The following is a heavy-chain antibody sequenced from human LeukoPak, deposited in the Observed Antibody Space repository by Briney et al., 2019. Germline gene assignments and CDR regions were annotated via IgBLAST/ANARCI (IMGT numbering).Heavy chain of an antibody. CDR1: GFTVSTNY. J-gene: IGHJ4*02. V-gene: IGHV3-66*01. Sequence: GGSLRLSCAASGFTVSTNYMSWVRQAPGKGLEWVAVMYNDANHGSTYYADSVKGRFTISRDNLKNTLYLQMNTLRAEDTAVYYCARENGYCSTTGCPSGYWGRGTLVTVSS. CDR3: ARENGYCSTTGCPSGY. D-gene: IGHD2-2*03. CDR2: MYNDANHGST.